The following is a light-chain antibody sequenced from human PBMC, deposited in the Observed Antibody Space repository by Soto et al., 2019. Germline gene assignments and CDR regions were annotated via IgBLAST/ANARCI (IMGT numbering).Light chain of an antibody. V-gene: IGLV2-14*02. J-gene: IGLJ1*01. CDR1: SSDVGTYYF. Sequence: SALTQPASVSGSLGQSITISCTGSSSDVGTYYFVSWYQQHPGKVPKLMIYEGTKRPSGVSDRFSGSKSGNTASLTISGLQAEDEADYYCNSYTNSNTYVFGSGTKVTVL. CDR2: EGT. CDR3: NSYTNSNTYV.